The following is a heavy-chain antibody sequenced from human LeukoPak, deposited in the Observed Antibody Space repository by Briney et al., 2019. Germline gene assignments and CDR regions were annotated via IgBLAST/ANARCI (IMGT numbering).Heavy chain of an antibody. J-gene: IGHJ4*02. CDR2: INHSGST. D-gene: IGHD3-3*01. Sequence: SETLSLTCAVYGGSFSGYYWSWIRQPPGKGLEWIGEINHSGSTNYNPSLKSRVTISVDTSKNQFSLKLSSVTAADTAVYYCVLRFLEWLSYKSTHPMHFDYWGQGTLVTVSS. V-gene: IGHV4-34*01. CDR3: VLRFLEWLSYKSTHPMHFDY. CDR1: GGSFSGYY.